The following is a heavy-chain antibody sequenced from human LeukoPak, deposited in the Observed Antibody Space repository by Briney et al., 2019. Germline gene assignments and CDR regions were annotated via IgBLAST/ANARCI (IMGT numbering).Heavy chain of an antibody. Sequence: ASVKVSCKASGGTFSSYAISWVRQAPGQGLEWMGGIIPIFGTANYAQKFQGRVTITADESTSTAYMELSSLRSEDTAVYYCARGSSGWAYNWFDPWGQGTLVTVSS. D-gene: IGHD6-19*01. CDR3: ARGSSGWAYNWFDP. CDR1: GGTFSSYA. J-gene: IGHJ5*02. CDR2: IIPIFGTA. V-gene: IGHV1-69*13.